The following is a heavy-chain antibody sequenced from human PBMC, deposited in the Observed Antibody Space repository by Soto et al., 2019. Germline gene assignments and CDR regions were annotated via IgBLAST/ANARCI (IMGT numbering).Heavy chain of an antibody. V-gene: IGHV1-69*02. CDR1: GGTFSSYT. CDR2: IIPILGIA. J-gene: IGHJ5*02. Sequence: PVKVSCKASGGTFSSYTISWVRQAPGQGLEWMGRIIPILGIANYAQKFQGRVTITADKSTSTAYMGLSSLRSEDTAVYYCARSGSLRGGLLPDPWGQGTLVTSPQ. CDR3: ARSGSLRGGLLPDP. D-gene: IGHD3-10*01.